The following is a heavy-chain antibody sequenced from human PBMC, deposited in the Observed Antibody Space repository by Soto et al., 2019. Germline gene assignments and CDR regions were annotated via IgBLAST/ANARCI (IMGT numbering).Heavy chain of an antibody. CDR1: GIAFRGYA. J-gene: IGHJ5*02. V-gene: IGHV3-30*01. CDR3: AKAPRREGSLDP. D-gene: IGHD3-10*01. Sequence: GGSLRLSFEASGIAFRGYAIHFVGQAAGQCLEWGGVISYDGMTKKYADSVKGRLTISRDDSKNTLYLQMNSLRVDDTAVYFCAKAPRREGSLDPWGQGTLVTVSS. CDR2: ISYDGMTK.